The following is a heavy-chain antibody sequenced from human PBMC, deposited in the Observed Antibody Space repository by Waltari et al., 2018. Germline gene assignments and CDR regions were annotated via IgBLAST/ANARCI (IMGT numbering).Heavy chain of an antibody. CDR2: ISSSSSTI. Sequence: EVQLVESGGGLVQPGGSLRLSCAASGFTFSSYSMNWVRPAPGQGLEWVSYISSSSSTIYYADSVKGRFTISRDNAKNSLYLQMNSLRAEDTAVYYCARDGGLDYYDSSGPPLEYWGQGTLVTVSS. J-gene: IGHJ4*02. CDR1: GFTFSSYS. V-gene: IGHV3-48*01. D-gene: IGHD3-22*01. CDR3: ARDGGLDYYDSSGPPLEY.